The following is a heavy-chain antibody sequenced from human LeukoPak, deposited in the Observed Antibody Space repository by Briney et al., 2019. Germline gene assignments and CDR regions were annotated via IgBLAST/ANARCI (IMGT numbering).Heavy chain of an antibody. CDR2: IWYDGSNK. Sequence: QAGGSLRLSCAASGFTFSSYGMHWVRQAPGKGLEWVAVIWYDGSNKYYADSVKGRFTISRDNSKNTLYLQMNSLRAEDTAVYYCAIDHSSGWYSDYFDYWGQGTLVTVSS. CDR1: GFTFSSYG. D-gene: IGHD6-19*01. V-gene: IGHV3-33*03. J-gene: IGHJ4*02. CDR3: AIDHSSGWYSDYFDY.